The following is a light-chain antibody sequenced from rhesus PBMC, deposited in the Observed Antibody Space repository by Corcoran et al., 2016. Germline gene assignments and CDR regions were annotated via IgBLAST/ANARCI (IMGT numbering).Light chain of an antibody. Sequence: DIVMTQTPLSLPVTPGEPASISCRSSQSLLDSEDGNTNLDWYLQKPGQSPQLLIYEVSNRASGVPDRLSGSGSDTDFTLKISRVEAEDVGVYYCMQGVEFPWTFGQGTKVEIK. CDR3: MQGVEFPWT. J-gene: IGKJ1*01. CDR1: QSLLDSEDGNTN. CDR2: EVS. V-gene: IGKV2-104*02.